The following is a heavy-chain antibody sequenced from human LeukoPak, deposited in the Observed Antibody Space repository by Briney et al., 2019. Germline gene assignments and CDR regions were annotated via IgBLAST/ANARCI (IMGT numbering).Heavy chain of an antibody. CDR3: AKDSGGSLTGDWFDP. CDR1: GFTFSPYT. J-gene: IGHJ5*02. Sequence: GGSLRLSCAASGFTFSPYTMHRVRQAPGKGLEWVSLVSSRSSFINYADSVKGRFTISRDNAKNSLYLQMNSLRAEDMALYYCAKDSGGSLTGDWFDPWGQGTLVTVSS. V-gene: IGHV3-21*04. CDR2: VSSRSSFI. D-gene: IGHD1-26*01.